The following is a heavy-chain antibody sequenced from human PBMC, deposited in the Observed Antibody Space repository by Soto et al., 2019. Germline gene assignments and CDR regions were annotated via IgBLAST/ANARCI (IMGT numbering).Heavy chain of an antibody. CDR3: AVSPQSYYDFWSGYYNDY. CDR2: INPNSGGT. V-gene: IGHV1-2*02. J-gene: IGHJ4*02. Sequence: QVQLVQSGAEVKKPGASVKVSCKASGYTFTGYYMHWVRQAPGQGLEWMGWINPNSGGTNYAQKFQGRVTMTRDTSISTAYMELSRLRSDDTAVYYCAVSPQSYYDFWSGYYNDYWGQGTLVTVSS. D-gene: IGHD3-3*01. CDR1: GYTFTGYY.